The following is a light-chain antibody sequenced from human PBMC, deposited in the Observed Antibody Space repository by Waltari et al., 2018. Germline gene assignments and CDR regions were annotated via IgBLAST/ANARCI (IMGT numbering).Light chain of an antibody. Sequence: QSVLTQAPSVSGAPRQRVTISCSGSSSNIGNNAVNWYQQLPGKAPKLLSYSDDVLPSGVSARFSASKSGTSASLAISGLQSEDEADYYCSAWDDNLNGPVFGGGTKLTVL. V-gene: IGLV1-36*01. CDR2: SDD. CDR3: SAWDDNLNGPV. CDR1: SSNIGNNA. J-gene: IGLJ3*02.